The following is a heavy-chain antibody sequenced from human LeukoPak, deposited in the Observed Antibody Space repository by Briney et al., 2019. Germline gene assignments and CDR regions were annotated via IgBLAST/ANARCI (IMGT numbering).Heavy chain of an antibody. CDR3: ARDALQLLWFGESCFDY. V-gene: IGHV4-31*03. Sequence: TLSLTCTVSGGSISSGGYYWSWIRQHPGKGLEWIGYIYYSGSTYYNPSLKSRVTISVDTSKNQFSLKLGSVTAADTAVYYCARDALQLLWFGESCFDYWGQGTLVTVSS. J-gene: IGHJ4*02. CDR1: GGSISSGGYY. CDR2: IYYSGST. D-gene: IGHD3-10*01.